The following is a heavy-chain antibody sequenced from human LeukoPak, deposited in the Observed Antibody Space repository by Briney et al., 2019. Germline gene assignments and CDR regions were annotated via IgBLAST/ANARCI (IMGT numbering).Heavy chain of an antibody. V-gene: IGHV1-69*13. CDR3: ARSRYYDSSGYYPRPLHYFDY. D-gene: IGHD3-22*01. Sequence: ASVKVSCKASGYTFTSYGIGWVRQAPGQGLEWMGGIIPIFGTANYAQKFQGRVTITADESTSTAYMELSSLRSEDTAVYYCARSRYYDSSGYYPRPLHYFDYWGQGTLVTVSS. CDR2: IIPIFGTA. J-gene: IGHJ4*02. CDR1: GYTFTSYG.